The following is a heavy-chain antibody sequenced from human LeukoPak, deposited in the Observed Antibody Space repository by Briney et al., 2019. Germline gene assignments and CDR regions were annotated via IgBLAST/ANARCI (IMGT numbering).Heavy chain of an antibody. J-gene: IGHJ4*02. CDR1: GFTFSSYS. Sequence: GGSLRLSCAASGFTFSSYSMNWVRQAPGKGLEWVSAISGSGGSTYYADSVKGRFTISRDNSKNTLYLQMNSLRAEDTAVYYCAKEAQAQLLWFGHGSDYWGQGTLVTVSS. CDR3: AKEAQAQLLWFGHGSDY. V-gene: IGHV3-23*01. D-gene: IGHD3-10*01. CDR2: ISGSGGST.